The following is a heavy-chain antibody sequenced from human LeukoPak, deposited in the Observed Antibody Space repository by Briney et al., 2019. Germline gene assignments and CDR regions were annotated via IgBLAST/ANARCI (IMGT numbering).Heavy chain of an antibody. CDR3: AIDKGARDF. Sequence: PGGSLRLSCAASGFTFNNAWMSWVRQAPGKGLEWVGRIKTKSDGGTADYAAPVKGRFTISRDDSKATLYLQMNSLKTEDTAVYYCAIDKGARDFWGQGTLVTVSS. CDR2: IKTKSDGGTA. J-gene: IGHJ4*02. CDR1: GFTFNNAW. D-gene: IGHD3-9*01. V-gene: IGHV3-15*01.